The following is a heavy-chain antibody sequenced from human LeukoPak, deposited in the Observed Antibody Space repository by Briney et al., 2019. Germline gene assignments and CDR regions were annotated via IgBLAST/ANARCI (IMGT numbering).Heavy chain of an antibody. D-gene: IGHD6-19*01. Sequence: GGSLRLSCAASGFTFSSYAMSWVRQAPGKGLEWVSLIYSDGNTFYADSVKGRLTISRDNSKNTLYLQFNSLRAEDTAVYYCARDTSYSSGWSDYWGQGTLVTVSS. CDR3: ARDTSYSSGWSDY. V-gene: IGHV3-53*01. CDR1: GFTFSSYA. J-gene: IGHJ4*02. CDR2: IYSDGNT.